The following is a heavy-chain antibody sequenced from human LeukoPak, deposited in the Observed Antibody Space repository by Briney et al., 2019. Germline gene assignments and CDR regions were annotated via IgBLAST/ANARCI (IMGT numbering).Heavy chain of an antibody. Sequence: SETLSLTCTVSGGSISSYYWSWIRQPPGKGLVWIGYIYYSGSTNYNPSLKSRVTISVDTSKNQFSLKLSSVTAADTAVYYCARSSGEDLDYWGQGTLVTVSS. CDR2: IYYSGST. D-gene: IGHD3-10*01. V-gene: IGHV4-59*08. CDR1: GGSISSYY. CDR3: ARSSGEDLDY. J-gene: IGHJ4*02.